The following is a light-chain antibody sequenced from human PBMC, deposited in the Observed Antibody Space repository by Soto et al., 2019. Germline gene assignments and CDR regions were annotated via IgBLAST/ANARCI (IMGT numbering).Light chain of an antibody. CDR2: RTF. V-gene: IGKV3-20*01. CDR1: QRISSSY. CDR3: QQFSRPPLT. Sequence: EIVLTQSPGTLSLSPGERATLSCRASQRISSSYLAWYHQKHGQPPRLLLYRTFNSATGIPDRFSGSGSGTDFTLTLSRLEPEDFAVYFCQQFSRPPLTFGGGTKVEI. J-gene: IGKJ4*01.